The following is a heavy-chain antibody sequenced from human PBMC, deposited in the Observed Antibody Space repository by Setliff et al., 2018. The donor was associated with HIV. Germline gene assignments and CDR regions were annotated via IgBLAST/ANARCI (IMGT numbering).Heavy chain of an antibody. J-gene: IGHJ4*02. CDR1: GFTFSTYW. D-gene: IGHD3-16*01. Sequence: PGGSLRLSCVASGFTFSTYWMAWVRQAPGKGLEWVADISRDGSDARYVDSVRGRFTISRDNGNNSLSLQMNSLRVEDTAVYYCARDDYLDGRWGQGTLVTVSS. V-gene: IGHV3-7*03. CDR2: ISRDGSDA. CDR3: ARDDYLDGR.